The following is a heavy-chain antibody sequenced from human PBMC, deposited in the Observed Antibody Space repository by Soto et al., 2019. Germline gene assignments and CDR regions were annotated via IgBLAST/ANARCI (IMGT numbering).Heavy chain of an antibody. D-gene: IGHD6-13*01. CDR3: ARIAAAGTNFDY. J-gene: IGHJ4*02. CDR2: IYSAENT. CDR1: GGSVSSNSYS. Sequence: SETLSLTCTVSGGSVSSNSYSWGWIRQSPGKGLEWIATIYSAENTYYHPSLLSRVTISVDTSMNEFSLRLSSVTAADTAVYYCARIAAAGTNFDYRGQGTLVTVSS. V-gene: IGHV4-39*07.